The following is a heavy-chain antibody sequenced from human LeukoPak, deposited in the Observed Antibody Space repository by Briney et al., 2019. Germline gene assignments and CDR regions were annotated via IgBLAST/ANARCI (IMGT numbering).Heavy chain of an antibody. CDR3: ARDSRSYYDFWSGLNWFDP. CDR1: GFPFSDYY. Sequence: GGSLRLFCAASGFPFSDYYMSWIRQAPGKGLEGVSYISSRGSPIYYADSVKGRFTISRDNAKNSLYLRMNSLRAEDTAVYYCARDSRSYYDFWSGLNWFDPWGQGTLVTVSS. V-gene: IGHV3-11*01. D-gene: IGHD3-3*01. J-gene: IGHJ5*02. CDR2: ISSRGSPI.